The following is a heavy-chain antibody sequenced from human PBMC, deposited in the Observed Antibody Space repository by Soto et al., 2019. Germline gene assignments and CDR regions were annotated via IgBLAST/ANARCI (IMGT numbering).Heavy chain of an antibody. Sequence: GGSLRLSCAASGFTCSSYGMHWVRQAPGKGLEWVAVIWFDGSDKYYADSVRGRFTLSRDNSKNTVYLQMNSLRAEDTAVYYCATLYCSRPSCYAVGAFDIRGQGTMVTVSS. J-gene: IGHJ3*02. CDR1: GFTCSSYG. V-gene: IGHV3-33*03. CDR3: ATLYCSRPSCYAVGAFDI. CDR2: IWFDGSDK. D-gene: IGHD2-2*01.